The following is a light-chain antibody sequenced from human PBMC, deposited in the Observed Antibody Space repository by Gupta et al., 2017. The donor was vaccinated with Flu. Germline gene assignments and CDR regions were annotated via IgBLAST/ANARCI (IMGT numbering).Light chain of an antibody. CDR3: QQYGTSHLT. Sequence: GTLSMSPGERATLSCRASQNINTNYLAWYQQIPGQAPRLLIYGAYSRATGISDRFSGSGSGTDFTLTINRLEPEDVAVYYCQQYGTSHLTFGGGTKVEIK. J-gene: IGKJ4*01. V-gene: IGKV3-20*01. CDR2: GAY. CDR1: QNINTNY.